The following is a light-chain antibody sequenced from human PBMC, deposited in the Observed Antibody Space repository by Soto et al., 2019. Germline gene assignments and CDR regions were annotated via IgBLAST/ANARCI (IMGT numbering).Light chain of an antibody. Sequence: QSALTQPPSASGSPGQSVTISCTGTSSDITDNKYVSWFQQHPGKAPKVLIYEVNKRPSGVPDRFSGSKSVNLASLPVPGLQADDAGDYYCNSYGGSNNYVFGTGTKSPP. CDR2: EVN. V-gene: IGLV2-8*01. CDR3: NSYGGSNNYV. CDR1: SSDITDNKY. J-gene: IGLJ1*01.